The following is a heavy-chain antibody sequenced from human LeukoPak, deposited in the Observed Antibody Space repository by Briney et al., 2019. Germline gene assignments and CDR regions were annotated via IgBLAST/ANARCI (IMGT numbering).Heavy chain of an antibody. D-gene: IGHD3-3*01. Sequence: GGALLLSCAASGFTFSSYGMQWGRPAPGKGRGWVAVIWYDGSNKYYADSVKGRFTISRDNSKHTLYLQMNSLRAEDTAVYYCARDRWYRFWSGSADYWGQGTLVTVSS. J-gene: IGHJ4*02. CDR1: GFTFSSYG. CDR3: ARDRWYRFWSGSADY. V-gene: IGHV3-33*01. CDR2: IWYDGSNK.